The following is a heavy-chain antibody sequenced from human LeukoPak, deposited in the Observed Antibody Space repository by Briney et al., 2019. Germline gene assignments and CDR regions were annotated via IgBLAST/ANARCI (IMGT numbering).Heavy chain of an antibody. D-gene: IGHD6-13*01. CDR1: GFTFSSYS. CDR3: ARGRSAAGPLHYFDS. CDR2: ISTSSSTI. V-gene: IGHV3-48*02. Sequence: GGSLRLSCAASGFTFSSYSMDWVRQAPRKGLEWVSYISTSSSTIYYADSVKGRFTISRDNAKNSLYLQMNSLRDEETAVYYCARGRSAAGPLHYFDSWGQGTLVTVSS. J-gene: IGHJ4*02.